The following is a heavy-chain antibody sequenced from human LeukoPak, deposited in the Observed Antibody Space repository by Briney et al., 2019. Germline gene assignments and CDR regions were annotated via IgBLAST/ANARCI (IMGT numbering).Heavy chain of an antibody. J-gene: IGHJ3*02. Sequence: GRSLRLSCAASGFTFDDYAMHWVRQAPGKGLEWVSGISWNSGSIGYADSVKGRFTISRDNAKNPLYLQMNSLRAEDMALYYCAKALSGYLDAFDIWGQGTMVTVSS. CDR1: GFTFDDYA. D-gene: IGHD3-22*01. V-gene: IGHV3-9*03. CDR3: AKALSGYLDAFDI. CDR2: ISWNSGSI.